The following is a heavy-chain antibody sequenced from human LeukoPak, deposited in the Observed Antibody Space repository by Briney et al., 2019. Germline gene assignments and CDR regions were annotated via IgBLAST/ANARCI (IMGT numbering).Heavy chain of an antibody. CDR2: ISSSSSYT. Sequence: GGSLRLSCAASGFTFSDYYMSWIRQAPGKGLEWVSYISSSSSYTNYADSVKGQFTISRDNAKNSLYLQMNSLRAEDTAVYYCASRFGELDWLFDYWGQGTLVTVSS. CDR3: ASRFGELDWLFDY. D-gene: IGHD3-10*01. CDR1: GFTFSDYY. J-gene: IGHJ4*02. V-gene: IGHV3-11*03.